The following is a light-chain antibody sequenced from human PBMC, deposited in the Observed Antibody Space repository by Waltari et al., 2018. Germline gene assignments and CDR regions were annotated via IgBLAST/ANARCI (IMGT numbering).Light chain of an antibody. V-gene: IGKV3-20*01. Sequence: EIVLTQSPGPLSLSPGERAHLPCRASQSVNNNYLAWYQQKPGQPPRLLIYGASTRATGIPDRFRGSGSGTDFTLTISRLEPEDFAVFYCQQYSTSPEAFGGGTKVEIK. CDR1: QSVNNNY. J-gene: IGKJ4*01. CDR2: GAS. CDR3: QQYSTSPEA.